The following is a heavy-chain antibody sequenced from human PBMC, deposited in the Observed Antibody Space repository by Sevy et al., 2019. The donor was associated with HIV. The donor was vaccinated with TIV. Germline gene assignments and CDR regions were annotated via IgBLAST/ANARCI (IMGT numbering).Heavy chain of an antibody. CDR1: GGSITNMNW. V-gene: IGHV4-4*02. D-gene: IGHD6-19*01. CDR2: IYHGGST. Sequence: SETLSLTCAVSGGSITNMNWWIWVRQPPGKGLEWIGEIYHGGSTNYNPSLKSRVTISTDESKNQFSLRLNSVTAADTAVYYCARGALGTGSGWFDYWVQGTLVTVSS. J-gene: IGHJ4*02. CDR3: ARGALGTGSGWFDY.